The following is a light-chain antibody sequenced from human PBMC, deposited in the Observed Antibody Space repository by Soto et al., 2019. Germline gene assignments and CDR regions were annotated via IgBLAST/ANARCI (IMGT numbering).Light chain of an antibody. V-gene: IGKV1-39*01. CDR3: QQYNSYST. J-gene: IGKJ1*01. Sequence: DIQMTQSPSSLSASGGDRVTSTCRASQSISSYLNWYQQKPGKAPKLLIYAASSLQSGVPSRFSGSGSGTDFTLTISSLQPEDFATYYCQQYNSYSTFGQGTKVDIK. CDR1: QSISSY. CDR2: AAS.